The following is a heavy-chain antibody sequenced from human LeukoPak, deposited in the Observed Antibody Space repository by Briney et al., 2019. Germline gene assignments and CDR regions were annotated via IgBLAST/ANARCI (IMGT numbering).Heavy chain of an antibody. CDR2: IKSKTDGGTT. CDR3: TTDVGIWFGELGDYFDY. J-gene: IGHJ4*02. V-gene: IGHV3-15*01. CDR1: GFTFSSYA. Sequence: KPGGSLRLSCAASGFTFSSYAMSWVRQAPGKGLEWVGRIKSKTDGGTTDYAAPVKGRFTISRDDSKNTLYLQMNSLKTEDTAVYYCTTDVGIWFGELGDYFDYWGQGTLVTVSS. D-gene: IGHD3-10*01.